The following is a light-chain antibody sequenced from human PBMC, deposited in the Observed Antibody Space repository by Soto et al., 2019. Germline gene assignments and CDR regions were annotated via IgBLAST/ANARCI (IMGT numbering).Light chain of an antibody. CDR2: RVS. Sequence: LTQPASVSGSPGQSITISCTGTSSDVGGYNYVSWYQQHPGKAPKLMIYRVSHRPSGVSNRFSGSKSGNTASLTISGLQAEDEADYFCSSYTTSTTYVFGTGTKVTVL. V-gene: IGLV2-14*03. J-gene: IGLJ1*01. CDR1: SSDVGGYNY. CDR3: SSYTTSTTYV.